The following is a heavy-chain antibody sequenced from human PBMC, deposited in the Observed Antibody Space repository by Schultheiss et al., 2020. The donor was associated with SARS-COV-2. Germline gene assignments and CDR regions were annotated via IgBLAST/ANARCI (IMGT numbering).Heavy chain of an antibody. D-gene: IGHD6-19*01. Sequence: SETLSLTCTVSGDSVSSAGYYWSWIRQPPGKGLEWIGEINHSGSTNYNPSLKSRVTISVDTSRDQFSLKLGSVTAADTAVYYCARGGSGWFREGTHPNWYFDLWGRGTLVTGSS. CDR2: INHSGST. J-gene: IGHJ2*01. CDR1: GDSVSSAGYY. V-gene: IGHV4-61*08. CDR3: ARGGSGWFREGTHPNWYFDL.